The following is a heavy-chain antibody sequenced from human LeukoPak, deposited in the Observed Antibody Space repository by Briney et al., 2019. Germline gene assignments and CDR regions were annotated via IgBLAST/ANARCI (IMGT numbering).Heavy chain of an antibody. Sequence: ASVKVSCKASGYTFTGYYMHWVRQAPGQGLEWMGIINPSGGSTSYAQKFQGRVTMTRDTSTSTVYMELSSLRSEDTAVYYCARVMSRYDSSGYSSKMFDYWGQGTLVTVSS. J-gene: IGHJ4*02. CDR1: GYTFTGYY. CDR3: ARVMSRYDSSGYSSKMFDY. D-gene: IGHD3-22*01. V-gene: IGHV1-46*01. CDR2: INPSGGST.